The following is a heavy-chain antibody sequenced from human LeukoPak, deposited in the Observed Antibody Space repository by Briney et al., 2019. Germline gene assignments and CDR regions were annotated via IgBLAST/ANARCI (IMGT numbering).Heavy chain of an antibody. D-gene: IGHD6-13*01. CDR1: GYTFTIYA. Sequence: GASVNVSCKASGYTFTIYAMKWVRQAPGQGLEWMGWINTNTGNPTYTQGFTGRFVFSLDTSVSTAYLQISSLKAEATAVYYCARLRGSSWPNWFDPWGQGTLVTVSS. CDR3: ARLRGSSWPNWFDP. CDR2: INTNTGNP. J-gene: IGHJ5*02. V-gene: IGHV7-4-1*02.